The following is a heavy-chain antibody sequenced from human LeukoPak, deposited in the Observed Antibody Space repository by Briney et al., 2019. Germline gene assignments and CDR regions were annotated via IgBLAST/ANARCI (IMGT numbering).Heavy chain of an antibody. CDR3: ARDLSGYDYYYGMDV. Sequence: SETLSLTCAVYGGSFSGYYWSWIRQPPGKGLEWIGEINHSGSTNDNPSLKSRVTISVDTSKNQFSLKLSSVTAADTAVYYCARDLSGYDYYYGMDVWGQGTTVTVSS. CDR1: GGSFSGYY. D-gene: IGHD1-26*01. V-gene: IGHV4-34*01. J-gene: IGHJ6*02. CDR2: INHSGST.